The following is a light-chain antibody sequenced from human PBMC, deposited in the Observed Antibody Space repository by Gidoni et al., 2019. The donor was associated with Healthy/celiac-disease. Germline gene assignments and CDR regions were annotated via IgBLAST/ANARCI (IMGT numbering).Light chain of an antibody. CDR1: QSVSSSY. J-gene: IGKJ1*01. Sequence: ENVFTQSPGTLSLSPVERATLSCRARQSVSSSYLAWYQQNPGQAPRLHIYGASSRANGIPGRCSGSGSGTDFTRTIIRLEPEDFAVYYCQQYGSSPPWTFGQGTKVEIK. CDR3: QQYGSSPPWT. V-gene: IGKV3-20*01. CDR2: GAS.